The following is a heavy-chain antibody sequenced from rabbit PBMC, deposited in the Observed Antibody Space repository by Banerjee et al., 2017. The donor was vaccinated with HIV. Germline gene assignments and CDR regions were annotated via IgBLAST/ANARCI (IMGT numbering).Heavy chain of an antibody. V-gene: IGHV1S45*01. CDR2: IYAGSSGSA. Sequence: QEQLVESGGGLVKPEGSLTLTCKASGFDFSNNAICWVRQAPGKGLEWIGTIYAGSSGSAYYANWVNGRFTISKSSSTTVTLQMTSLTAADTATYFCARFIDGRGVAFDPWGPGTLVTVS. CDR1: GFDFSNNA. J-gene: IGHJ2*01. CDR3: ARFIDGRGVAFDP. D-gene: IGHD4-1*01.